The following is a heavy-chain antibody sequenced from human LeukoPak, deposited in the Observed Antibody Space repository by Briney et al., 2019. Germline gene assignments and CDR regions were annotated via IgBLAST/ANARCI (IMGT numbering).Heavy chain of an antibody. CDR2: ISSSGSTI. Sequence: SGGSLRLSCAASGFTFSDYYMSWIRQAPGKGLEWVSYISSSGSTIYYADSVKGRFTISRDNAKNSLYLQMNSLRAEDTAVYYCAREGGRGYYGSGSYYNDPRLDYWGQGTLVTVSS. CDR1: GFTFSDYY. D-gene: IGHD3-10*01. V-gene: IGHV3-11*04. CDR3: AREGGRGYYGSGSYYNDPRLDY. J-gene: IGHJ4*02.